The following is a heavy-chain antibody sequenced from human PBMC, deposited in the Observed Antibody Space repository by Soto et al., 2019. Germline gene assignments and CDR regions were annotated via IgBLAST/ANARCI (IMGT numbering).Heavy chain of an antibody. J-gene: IGHJ5*02. CDR1: GGSFSGCY. CDR2: INNSGST. CDR3: ARGPIGSHIEX. V-gene: IGHV4-34*01. D-gene: IGHD1-26*01. Sequence: SETLSLTFAVYGGSFSGCYWSWIRQPQGKGLEWILEINNSGSTNYNPSLKSRVNISVDTSKNQFSLKLRSVTAADTAVYYCARGPIGSHIEXWGQVTLFTVSX.